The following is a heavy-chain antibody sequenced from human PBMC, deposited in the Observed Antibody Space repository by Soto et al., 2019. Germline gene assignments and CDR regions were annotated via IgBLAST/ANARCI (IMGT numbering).Heavy chain of an antibody. J-gene: IGHJ4*02. V-gene: IGHV4-59*01. CDR3: ASDQGGPFDY. CDR2: IYYSGSS. D-gene: IGHD2-15*01. CDR1: GVSFSTYY. Sequence: QVQLQESGPGLVKPSETLSLTCTVSGVSFSTYYWSWIRQAPGKGLEWIGYIYYSGSSNYNPSLKSRVTMSVDTSKNQLSLKLSSVTAADTAVYYCASDQGGPFDYWGQGTLVTVSS.